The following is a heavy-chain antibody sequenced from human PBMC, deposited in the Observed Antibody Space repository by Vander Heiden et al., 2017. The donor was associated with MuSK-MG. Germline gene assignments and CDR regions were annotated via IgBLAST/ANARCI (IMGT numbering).Heavy chain of an antibody. D-gene: IGHD5-12*01. J-gene: IGHJ4*02. CDR1: SGSMYSANFY. CDR2: IHYRGAT. CDR3: ARDGGGYGAFDN. V-gene: IGHV4-31*03. Sequence: QVQLQESGPGLVKPSQTLSLTCTVSSGSMYSANFYWSWTRQHPGKGLDWIGYIHYRGATTYNPSLRSRVTISVDASKNQFSLKVNSVTAADTAVYYCARDGGGYGAFDNWGQGSLVTDSS.